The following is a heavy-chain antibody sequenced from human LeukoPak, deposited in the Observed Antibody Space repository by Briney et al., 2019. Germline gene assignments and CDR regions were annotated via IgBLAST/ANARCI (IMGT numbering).Heavy chain of an antibody. CDR2: ISACNGNT. V-gene: IGHV1-18*01. D-gene: IGHD3-10*01. CDR3: AREGLLWFGNYYFDY. CDR1: GYTFTSYG. Sequence: ASVKVSCKASGYTFTSYGISWVRQAPGQGLEWMGWISACNGNTNYAQKLQGRVTMTTDTSTSTAYMELRSLRSDGTAVYYCAREGLLWFGNYYFDYWGQGTLVTVSS. J-gene: IGHJ4*02.